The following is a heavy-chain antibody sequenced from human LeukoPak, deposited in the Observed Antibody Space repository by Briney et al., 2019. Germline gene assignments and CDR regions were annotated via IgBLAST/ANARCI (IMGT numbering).Heavy chain of an antibody. J-gene: IGHJ4*02. CDR3: ARLERNQLLPRGY. CDR1: GGSISSSGYY. D-gene: IGHD2-2*01. Sequence: SETLSLTCTVSGGSISSSGYYWGWIRQPPGKGLEWIASIYYGGSTYYNPSLKSRVTISVDTSKNQLSQKLSSLTAADTAVYYCARLERNQLLPRGYWGQGTLVTVSS. CDR2: IYYGGST. V-gene: IGHV4-39*01.